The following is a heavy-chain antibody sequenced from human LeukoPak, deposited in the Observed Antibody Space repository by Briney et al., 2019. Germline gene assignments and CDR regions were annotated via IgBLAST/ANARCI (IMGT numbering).Heavy chain of an antibody. V-gene: IGHV4-34*01. Sequence: SETLSLTCAVYGGSFSGYYWSWIRQPPGKGLEWIGEIYHSGSTNYNPSLKSRVTISVDKSKNQFSLKLSSVTAADTAVYYCARDFYYYYMDVWGKGTTVTVSS. CDR1: GGSFSGYY. CDR2: IYHSGST. CDR3: ARDFYYYYMDV. J-gene: IGHJ6*03.